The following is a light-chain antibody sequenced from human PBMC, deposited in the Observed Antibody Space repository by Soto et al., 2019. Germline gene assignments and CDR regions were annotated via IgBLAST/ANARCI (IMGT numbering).Light chain of an antibody. CDR3: QHFANLPMT. J-gene: IGKJ5*01. CDR2: DAS. CDR1: QDISDH. V-gene: IGKV1-33*01. Sequence: DVQMTQSPSSLSASVGDRVTMTCQASQDISDHLNWYQHKEGEAPQLLIYDASNLESGVPSRFSGSGYGTDFTITISSMKHQDIETYYCQHFANLPMTFGQGTRLEIK.